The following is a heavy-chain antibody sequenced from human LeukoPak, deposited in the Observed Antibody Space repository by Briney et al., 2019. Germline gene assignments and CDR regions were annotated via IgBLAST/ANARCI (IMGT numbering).Heavy chain of an antibody. V-gene: IGHV3-21*01. Sequence: PGGSLRLSCAASGFTFSSYNMNWVRQAPGKGLEWVSSISGSSTYIYYADSVKGRFTISRDNAKNSLYLQMDSLRAEDTAVYYCATPLVGATNRDYSQLWGQGTLVTVSS. CDR3: ATPLVGATNRDYSQL. CDR2: ISGSSTYI. CDR1: GFTFSSYN. D-gene: IGHD1-26*01. J-gene: IGHJ1*01.